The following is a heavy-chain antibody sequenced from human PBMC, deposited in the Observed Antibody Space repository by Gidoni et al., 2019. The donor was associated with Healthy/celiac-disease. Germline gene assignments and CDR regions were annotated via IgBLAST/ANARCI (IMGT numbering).Heavy chain of an antibody. CDR2: IYYSGST. V-gene: IGHV4-59*01. CDR3: ARKRSGNWFDP. J-gene: IGHJ5*02. Sequence: QVQLQESGPGLVKPSETLSLTCTVSGGSISSYYWSWIRQPPGKGLEWIGYIYYSGSTNYNPSLKSRVTISVDTSKNQFSLKLSSVTAADTAVYYCARKRSGNWFDPWGQGTLVTVSS. D-gene: IGHD3-3*01. CDR1: GGSISSYY.